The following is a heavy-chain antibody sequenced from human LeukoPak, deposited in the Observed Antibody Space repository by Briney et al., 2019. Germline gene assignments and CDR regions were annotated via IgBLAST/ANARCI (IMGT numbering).Heavy chain of an antibody. J-gene: IGHJ4*02. CDR1: GFTFSSYG. CDR3: ARGLTTRGIAVAGSDY. D-gene: IGHD6-19*01. CDR2: IRYDGSNK. Sequence: GGSLRLSCAASGFTFSSYGMHWVRQAPGKGLEWVAFIRYDGSNKYYADSVKGRFTISRDSSKNTLYLQMNSLRAEDTAVYYCARGLTTRGIAVAGSDYWGQGTLVTVSS. V-gene: IGHV3-30*02.